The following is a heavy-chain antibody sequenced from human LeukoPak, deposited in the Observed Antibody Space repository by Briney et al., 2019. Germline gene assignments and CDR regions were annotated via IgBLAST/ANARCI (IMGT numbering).Heavy chain of an antibody. Sequence: SETLSLTCTVSGGSISSTSYYWGWIRQPPGKGLEWIGNIYYSGSTYYSPSLKSRVTISVDTSKNQFSLKLSSVTAADTAVYYCARDWGSSSSLFWFDPWGQGTLVTVSS. CDR2: IYYSGST. CDR3: ARDWGSSSSLFWFDP. J-gene: IGHJ5*02. CDR1: GGSISSTSYY. D-gene: IGHD6-6*01. V-gene: IGHV4-39*07.